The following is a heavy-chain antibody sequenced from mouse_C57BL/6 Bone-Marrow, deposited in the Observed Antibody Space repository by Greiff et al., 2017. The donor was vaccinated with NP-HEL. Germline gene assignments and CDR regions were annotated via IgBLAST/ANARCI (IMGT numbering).Heavy chain of an antibody. CDR1: GYSITSGYY. CDR2: ISYDGSN. V-gene: IGHV3-6*01. Sequence: EVQLQQSGPGLVKPSQSLSLTCSVTGYSITSGYYWNWIRQFPGNKLEWMGYISYDGSNNYNPSLKNRISITRDTSKNQFFLKLNSVTTEDTATYYCARDTTVVLHWYFDVWGTGTTVTVSS. D-gene: IGHD1-1*01. J-gene: IGHJ1*03. CDR3: ARDTTVVLHWYFDV.